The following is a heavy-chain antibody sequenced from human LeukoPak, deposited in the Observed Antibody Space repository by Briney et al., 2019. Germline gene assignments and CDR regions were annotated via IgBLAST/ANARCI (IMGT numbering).Heavy chain of an antibody. D-gene: IGHD6-13*01. J-gene: IGHJ1*01. CDR2: IIPIFGTA. CDR3: ARIEGIAAAGTGAGYFQH. Sequence: SVKVSCKASGGTFSSYAISWVRQAPGQGLEWMGGIIPIFGTANYAQKFQGRVTITADESTSTAYMELSSLRSEDTAVYYCARIEGIAAAGTGAGYFQHWGQGTLVTVSS. V-gene: IGHV1-69*13. CDR1: GGTFSSYA.